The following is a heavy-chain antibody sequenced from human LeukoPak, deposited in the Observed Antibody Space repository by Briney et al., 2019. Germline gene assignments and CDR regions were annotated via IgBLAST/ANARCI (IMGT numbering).Heavy chain of an antibody. CDR1: GGSISSSNW. D-gene: IGHD6-13*01. V-gene: IGHV4-4*02. CDR3: ARDPISAAAYPFDY. Sequence: PSETLSLTCAVSGGSISSSNWWSWVRQPPGKGLEWIGEIYHSGSTNYNPSLKSRVTISVDKSKNQFSLKLSSVTAADTAVYYCARDPISAAAYPFDYWGQGTLVTVSS. CDR2: IYHSGST. J-gene: IGHJ4*02.